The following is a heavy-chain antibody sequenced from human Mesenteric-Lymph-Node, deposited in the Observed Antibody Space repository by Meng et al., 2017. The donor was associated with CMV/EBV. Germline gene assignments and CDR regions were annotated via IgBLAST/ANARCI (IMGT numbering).Heavy chain of an antibody. CDR2: IYYSGST. Sequence: SETLSLTCTVSGDSISRHYWTWIRQPPGKGLEWIGYIYYSGSTSYNPSLENRVTISVDTSKNQLSLKLSSVTAADTAVYYCARGGHYDFWSGYYTQHWFDPWGQGTLVTVSS. D-gene: IGHD3-3*01. V-gene: IGHV4-59*11. J-gene: IGHJ5*02. CDR3: ARGGHYDFWSGYYTQHWFDP. CDR1: GDSISRHY.